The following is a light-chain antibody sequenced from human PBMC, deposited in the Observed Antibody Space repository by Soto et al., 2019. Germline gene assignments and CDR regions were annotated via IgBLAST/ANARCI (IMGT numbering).Light chain of an antibody. V-gene: IGKV1-5*01. J-gene: IGKJ4*01. CDR3: LQDYNYPLT. CDR1: QTISSW. CDR2: EAS. Sequence: DIQMTQSPSTLSGSVGDRVTIPCRASQTISSWLAWYQQKPGKAPKLMIYEASTLQSGVPSRFSGSGSGTEFTLTISGLLPEDFATYYCLQDYNYPLTFGGGTKVDIK.